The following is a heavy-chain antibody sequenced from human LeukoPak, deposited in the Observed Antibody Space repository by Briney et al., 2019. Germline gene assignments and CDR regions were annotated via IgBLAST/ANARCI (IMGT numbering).Heavy chain of an antibody. CDR3: ARWSSFYYYYMDV. CDR2: IYYSGST. D-gene: IGHD6-13*01. V-gene: IGHV4-59*01. Sequence: SETLSLTCTVSGGPISSYYWSWIRQPTGKGLEWLGYIYYSGSTIYNPSLKSRVTISVDTSKSHFSLKLSSVPAADTAVYYCARWSSFYYYYMDVWGKGTTVTVSS. J-gene: IGHJ6*03. CDR1: GGPISSYY.